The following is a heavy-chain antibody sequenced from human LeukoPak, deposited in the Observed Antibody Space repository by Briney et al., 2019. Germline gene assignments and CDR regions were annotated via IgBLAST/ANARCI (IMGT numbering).Heavy chain of an antibody. J-gene: IGHJ3*02. D-gene: IGHD6-13*01. CDR3: ARDSEKSSSFAFDI. V-gene: IGHV3-7*01. CDR2: INLDGSEK. Sequence: GGSLRLSCAASGFTFSNYWMAWVRQTPGKGLEWVANINLDGSEKDYVDSLKGRCTISRDDAKNSLYLQVNTLRAEDTAVYYCARDSEKSSSFAFDIWGQGTVVTVSS. CDR1: GFTFSNYW.